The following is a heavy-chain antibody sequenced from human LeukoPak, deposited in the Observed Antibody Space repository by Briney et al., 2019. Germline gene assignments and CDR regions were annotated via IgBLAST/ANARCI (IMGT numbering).Heavy chain of an antibody. CDR3: ARRSYYDSSGYYEEGYYFDY. J-gene: IGHJ4*02. V-gene: IGHV1-69*01. D-gene: IGHD3-22*01. Sequence: SVKVSCKASGGTFSSYAISWVRQAPGQGLEWMGGIIPIFGTANYAQKFQGRVTITADESTSTAYMELSSLRSEDTAVYYCARRSYYDSSGYYEEGYYFDYWGQGALVTVSS. CDR1: GGTFSSYA. CDR2: IIPIFGTA.